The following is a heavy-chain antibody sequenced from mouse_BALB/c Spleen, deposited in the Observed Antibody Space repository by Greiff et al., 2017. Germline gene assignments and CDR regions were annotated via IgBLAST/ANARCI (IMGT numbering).Heavy chain of an antibody. CDR3: ARDRSSSYDSSYGY. V-gene: IGHV5-6-5*01. J-gene: IGHJ2*01. CDR1: GFTFSSYA. Sequence: EVKLVESGGGLVKPGGSLKLSCAASGFTFSSYAMSWVRQTPEKRLEWVASISSGGSTYYPDSVKGRFTISRDNARNILYLQMSSLRSEDTAMYYCARDRSSSYDSSYGYWGQGTTLTVSS. D-gene: IGHD1-1*01. CDR2: ISSGGST.